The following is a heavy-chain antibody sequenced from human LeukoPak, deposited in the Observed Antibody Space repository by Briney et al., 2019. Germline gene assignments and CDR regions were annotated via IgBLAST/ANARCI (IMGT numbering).Heavy chain of an antibody. D-gene: IGHD6-13*01. J-gene: IGHJ4*02. CDR3: ARAGYSSSWYGLPAPFDY. CDR1: GFTFSNYA. CDR2: MWNDGSNK. Sequence: GGSLRLSCAASGFTFSNYAMHWVRQAPGKGLEWVAVMWNDGSNKYYADSVKGRFTISRDNSKNTLYLQMNSLRAEDTAVYYCARAGYSSSWYGLPAPFDYWGQGTLVTVSS. V-gene: IGHV3-33*08.